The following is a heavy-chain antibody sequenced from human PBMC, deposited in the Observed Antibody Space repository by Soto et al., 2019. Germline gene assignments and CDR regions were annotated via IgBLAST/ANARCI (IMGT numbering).Heavy chain of an antibody. CDR2: IYYSGST. Sequence: QVQLQESGPGLVKPSETLSLTCTVSGGSISSYYWSWIRQPPGKGLEWIGYIYYSGSTNYNPSLTRRVTISVDTSKNQFSLKLSSVTAADTAVYYCARHYGDYSTYWYFDLWGRGTLVTVSS. CDR1: GGSISSYY. J-gene: IGHJ2*01. V-gene: IGHV4-59*08. CDR3: ARHYGDYSTYWYFDL. D-gene: IGHD4-17*01.